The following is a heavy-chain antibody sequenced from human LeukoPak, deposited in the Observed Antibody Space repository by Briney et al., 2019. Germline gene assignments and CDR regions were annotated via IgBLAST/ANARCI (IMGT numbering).Heavy chain of an antibody. CDR1: GGTFSRYA. CDR3: AREMGIAAAGTVGYWFDP. V-gene: IGHV1-69*04. CDR2: IIPILGIA. D-gene: IGHD6-13*01. J-gene: IGHJ5*02. Sequence: SVKVSCKASGGTFSRYAISWVRQAPGQGLEWMGRIIPILGIANYAQKFQGRVTITADKSTSTAYMELSSLRSEDTAVYYCAREMGIAAAGTVGYWFDPWGQGTLVTVSS.